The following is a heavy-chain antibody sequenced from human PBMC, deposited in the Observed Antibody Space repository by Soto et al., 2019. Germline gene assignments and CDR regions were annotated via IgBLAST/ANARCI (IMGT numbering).Heavy chain of an antibody. CDR3: YSSSVQYYFDY. CDR2: ISGSGGST. CDR1: GFTFSSYA. V-gene: IGHV3-23*01. D-gene: IGHD6-6*01. Sequence: EVQLLESGGGLVQPGGSLRLSCAASGFTFSSYAMSWVRQAPGKGLEWVSAISGSGGSTYYADSVKGRFTISRDNSMNTLYLQMNSLRAEDTAVYYCYSSSVQYYFDYWGQGTLVTVSS. J-gene: IGHJ4*02.